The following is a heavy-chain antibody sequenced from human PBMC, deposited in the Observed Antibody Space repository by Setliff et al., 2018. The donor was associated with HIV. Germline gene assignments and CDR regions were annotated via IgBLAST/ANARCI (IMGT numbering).Heavy chain of an antibody. J-gene: IGHJ3*02. Sequence: SETLSLTCAVYGGSFSGYFWSWIRQPPQKSLEWIGEINHSGDTNNNPSLKSRVTISVDTSKNQFSLKLSSVTAADTAVYYCARDDYGDYTVFDIWGQGTMVTVSS. D-gene: IGHD4-17*01. CDR3: ARDDYGDYTVFDI. CDR2: INHSGDT. V-gene: IGHV4-34*01. CDR1: GGSFSGYF.